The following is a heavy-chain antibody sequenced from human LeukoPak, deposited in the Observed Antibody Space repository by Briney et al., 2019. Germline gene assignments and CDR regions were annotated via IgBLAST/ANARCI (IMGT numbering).Heavy chain of an antibody. CDR1: GGSISSSNW. D-gene: IGHD6-13*01. CDR2: IYHSGST. J-gene: IGHJ4*02. CDR3: ARDLVLDY. Sequence: SETLSLTCAVSGGSISSSNWWGWVRQPPGKGLEWIGEIYHSGSTNYNPSLKSRVTISVDTSKNQFSLKLSSVTAADTAVYYCARDLVLDYWGQGTLVTVSS. V-gene: IGHV4-4*02.